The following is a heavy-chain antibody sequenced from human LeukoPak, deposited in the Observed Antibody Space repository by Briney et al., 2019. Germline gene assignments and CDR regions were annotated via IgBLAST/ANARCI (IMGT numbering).Heavy chain of an antibody. CDR3: ARVLGVYGSASYYFDH. Sequence: PGGSLRLSCATSGFTFSDYYMSWIRQAPGKGLEWVSHISSDTSYTNYADSVKGRFTISRDSAKNSLYLQMNSLRAEDAAVYYCARVLGVYGSASYYFDHWGQGTLVTVSS. D-gene: IGHD3-10*01. CDR2: ISSDTSYT. V-gene: IGHV3-11*05. CDR1: GFTFSDYY. J-gene: IGHJ4*02.